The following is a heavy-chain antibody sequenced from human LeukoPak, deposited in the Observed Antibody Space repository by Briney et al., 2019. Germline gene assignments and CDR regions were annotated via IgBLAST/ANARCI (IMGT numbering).Heavy chain of an antibody. V-gene: IGHV3-21*01. CDR1: GFTFSSYS. Sequence: GGSLRLSCAASGFTFSSYSMNWVRQAPGKGLEWVSSISSSSSYIYYADLVKGRFTISRDNAKNSLYLQMNSLRAEDTAVYYCAREPMVKLLDYWGQGTLVTVSS. J-gene: IGHJ4*02. D-gene: IGHD5-18*01. CDR2: ISSSSSYI. CDR3: AREPMVKLLDY.